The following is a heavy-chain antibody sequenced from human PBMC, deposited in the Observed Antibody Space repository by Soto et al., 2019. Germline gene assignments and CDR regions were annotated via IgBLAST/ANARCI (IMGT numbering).Heavy chain of an antibody. CDR2: ISSSGSTI. CDR1: GFTFSSYE. V-gene: IGHV3-48*03. CDR3: AGDWFIAARPKGMDV. J-gene: IGHJ6*02. Sequence: PGGSLRLSCAASGFTFSSYEMNWVRQAPGKGLEWVSYISSSGSTIYYADSVKGRFTISRDNAKNSLYLQMNSLRAEDTAVYYCAGDWFIAARPKGMDVWGQGTTVTVSS. D-gene: IGHD6-6*01.